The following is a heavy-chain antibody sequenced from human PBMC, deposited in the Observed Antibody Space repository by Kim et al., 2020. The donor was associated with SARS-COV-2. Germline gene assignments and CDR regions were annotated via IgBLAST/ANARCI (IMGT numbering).Heavy chain of an antibody. J-gene: IGHJ3*02. Sequence: ARKVQGRVTMTRDTSTSTVYMELSSLRSEDTAVYYCARITSYSSFGASDIWGQGTMVTVSS. D-gene: IGHD3-3*02. V-gene: IGHV1-46*01. CDR3: ARITSYSSFGASDI.